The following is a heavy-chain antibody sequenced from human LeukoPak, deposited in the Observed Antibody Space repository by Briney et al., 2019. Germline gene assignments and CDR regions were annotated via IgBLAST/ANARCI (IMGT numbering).Heavy chain of an antibody. CDR2: INPSGGST. CDR1: GYSFSSYY. J-gene: IGHJ4*02. D-gene: IGHD3-10*01. V-gene: IGHV1-46*01. CDR3: ARTDGYGSGSYFVY. Sequence: ASVKVSCKASGYSFSSYYMDWVRQAPGQGLEWMGIINPSGGSTSYAQKFQGRVTMTRDTSTSTVYMEVSSLRFEDTAVYYCARTDGYGSGSYFVYWGQGTLVTVSS.